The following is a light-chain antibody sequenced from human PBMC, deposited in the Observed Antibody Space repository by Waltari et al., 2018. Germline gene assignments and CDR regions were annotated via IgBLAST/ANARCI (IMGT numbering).Light chain of an antibody. Sequence: QSALTQPASVSGSPGQSITISCTGRSSDVGNYNLVSWYQQYPGKAPKLILYEGNKRPSGVSDRFSDSKSGNTASLTISGLRAEDEAHYYCCSYAGSATLVFGGGTKLTVL. J-gene: IGLJ2*01. CDR3: CSYAGSATLV. CDR1: SSDVGNYNL. CDR2: EGN. V-gene: IGLV2-23*01.